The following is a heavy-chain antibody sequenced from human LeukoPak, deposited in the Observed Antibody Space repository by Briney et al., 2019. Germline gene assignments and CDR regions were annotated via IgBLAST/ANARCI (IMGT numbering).Heavy chain of an antibody. CDR1: GDSVSSNSAA. D-gene: IGHD3-10*01. V-gene: IGHV6-1*01. J-gene: IGHJ4*02. CDR2: TYYRSKWYN. Sequence: HSQTLSLTCAISGDSVSSNSAAWNWIRQPPSSGLEWLGRTYYRSKWYNDYAVSVKSRITINPDTSKNQFSLQLNSVTPEDTAVYYCALMVQGVVRYWGQGTLVTVSS. CDR3: ALMVQGVVRY.